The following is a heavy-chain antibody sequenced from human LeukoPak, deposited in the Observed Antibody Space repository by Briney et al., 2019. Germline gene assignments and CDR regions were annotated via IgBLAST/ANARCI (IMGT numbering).Heavy chain of an antibody. J-gene: IGHJ4*02. CDR2: IYHSGST. CDR3: ARGYSSSFTAD. D-gene: IGHD6-6*01. Sequence: SETLSLTCAVYGGSYSGYYWSWIRQPPGKGLEWIGYIYHSGSTYYNPSLKSRVTISVDRSKNQFSLKLSSVTAADTAVYYCARGYSSSFTADWGQGTLVTVSS. V-gene: IGHV4-34*01. CDR1: GGSYSGYY.